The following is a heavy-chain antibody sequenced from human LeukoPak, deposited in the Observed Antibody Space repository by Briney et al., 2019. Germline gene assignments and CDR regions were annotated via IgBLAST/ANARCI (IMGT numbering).Heavy chain of an antibody. CDR1: ELTSSTSW. J-gene: IGHJ4*02. D-gene: IGHD1-7*01. Sequence: PGGSLRLSCAASELTSSTSWMSWVRQAPGKGLEWVAQTKQDGSEKYYEDSVKGRFTTSRDKNSLFLQMNSVRAEDTAVYYCVGWGISGITNHWGQGTLITVSS. V-gene: IGHV3-7*01. CDR3: VGWGISGITNH. CDR2: TKQDGSEK.